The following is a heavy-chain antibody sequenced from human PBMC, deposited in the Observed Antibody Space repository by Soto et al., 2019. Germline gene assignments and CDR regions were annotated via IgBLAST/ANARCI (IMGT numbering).Heavy chain of an antibody. CDR2: MSHSGGT. CDR1: GGSVNSVNYY. V-gene: IGHV4-34*01. D-gene: IGHD1-1*01. CDR3: ARVERGTATTVVDAFDI. J-gene: IGHJ3*02. Sequence: QVQLQQWGAGLLKPSETLSLTCAVYGGSVNSVNYYWSWIRQPPGKGLEWIGEMSHSGGTHFNPSLRSRVTISVDTSKNQFSLTRSSVTAADTALYYCARVERGTATTVVDAFDIWGPGTLVTVSS.